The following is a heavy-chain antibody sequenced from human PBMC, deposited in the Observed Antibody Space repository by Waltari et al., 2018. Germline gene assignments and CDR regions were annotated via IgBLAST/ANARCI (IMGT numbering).Heavy chain of an antibody. CDR3: WAAAGNRAYYYGMDV. D-gene: IGHD6-13*01. Sequence: QVQLQESGPGLVKPSETLSLTCAVSGYSISSGYYWGWLRQPPGKGLEWIGSIYHSGSTYYNPSLKSRVTISVDTSKNQFSLKLSSVTAADTAVYYSWAAAGNRAYYYGMDVWGQGTTVTVSS. J-gene: IGHJ6*02. V-gene: IGHV4-38-2*01. CDR2: IYHSGST. CDR1: GYSISSGYY.